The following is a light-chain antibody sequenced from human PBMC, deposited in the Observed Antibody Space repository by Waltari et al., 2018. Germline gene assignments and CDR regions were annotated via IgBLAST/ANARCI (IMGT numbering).Light chain of an antibody. CDR2: GAS. Sequence: IVLTQSPVTLSLSPGEGATLSCRATQAFSRSYLAWYQQRPGQAPRLLIYGASTRATGIPDRFSGSGSGTVFTLNITRLAPEDSAVYYCQQYGASPTFGQGTRLEIK. CDR3: QQYGASPT. V-gene: IGKV3-20*01. CDR1: QAFSRSY. J-gene: IGKJ5*01.